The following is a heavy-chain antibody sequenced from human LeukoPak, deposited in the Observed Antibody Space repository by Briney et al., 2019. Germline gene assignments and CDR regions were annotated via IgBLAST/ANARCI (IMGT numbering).Heavy chain of an antibody. V-gene: IGHV4-59*13. CDR1: GGSISGYY. CDR2: VSATGSI. CDR3: ARAAYYYDSLFQH. J-gene: IGHJ1*01. Sequence: SETLSLTCTAAGGSISGYYWRWLRQPPGKGLEWTGNVSATGSINYNPSLKRRVPISVDTSNNQFSLKLTALTAAYTAVHYCARAAYYYDSLFQHWGQGTLVTVSS. D-gene: IGHD3-22*01.